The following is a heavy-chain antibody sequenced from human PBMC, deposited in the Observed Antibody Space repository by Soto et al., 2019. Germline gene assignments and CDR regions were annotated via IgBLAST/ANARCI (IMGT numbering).Heavy chain of an antibody. J-gene: IGHJ5*01. D-gene: IGHD4-4*01. CDR1: GFTFSNYG. CDR3: ARDRGNFGWYDY. CDR2: ISYDGNNE. V-gene: IGHV3-30*03. Sequence: GGSLRLSCVVSGFTFSNYGMHWVRQAPGKGLEWVALISYDGNNEYYADSVKGRFAISRDNSKNTLYLQMNSLKAEDTAVYYCARDRGNFGWYDYWGHGTLVTVSS.